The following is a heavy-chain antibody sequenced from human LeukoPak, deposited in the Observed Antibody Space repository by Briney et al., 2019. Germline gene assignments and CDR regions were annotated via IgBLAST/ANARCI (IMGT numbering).Heavy chain of an antibody. Sequence: SETLSLTCSVSVGAIIPFYLHWIRQPAGKGLEWVGRIYSSGSTKYNPSLKSRFTMSIDTSKNQFSLKLSSVTAADTAVYYCAKDCYDSSEGWFDHWGQGTLVTVSS. CDR3: AKDCYDSSEGWFDH. V-gene: IGHV4-4*07. CDR1: VGAIIPFY. CDR2: IYSSGST. J-gene: IGHJ5*02. D-gene: IGHD3-22*01.